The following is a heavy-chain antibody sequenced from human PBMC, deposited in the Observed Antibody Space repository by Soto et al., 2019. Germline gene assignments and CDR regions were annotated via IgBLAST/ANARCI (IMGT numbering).Heavy chain of an antibody. D-gene: IGHD6-19*01. Sequence: SETLSLTCAVYGGSFSGYYWSWIRQPPAKGLEWSGKINHSGRTNYNPSLKSRVTISVDPSKNQFSLNLSSVTAADTALYYCARGRSYRRLGYIRGWSGWGQGALVTVSS. J-gene: IGHJ4*02. CDR3: ARGRSYRRLGYIRGWSG. CDR2: INHSGRT. CDR1: GGSFSGYY. V-gene: IGHV4-34*01.